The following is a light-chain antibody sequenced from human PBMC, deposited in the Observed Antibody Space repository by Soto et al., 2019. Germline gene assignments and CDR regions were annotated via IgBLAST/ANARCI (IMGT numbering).Light chain of an antibody. CDR1: SRDVGGYDY. CDR3: SSYTSSSTLV. J-gene: IGLJ3*02. CDR2: DVS. Sequence: QSALTQPASVSGSPGQSITLSCTGTSRDVGGYDYVSWYQQHPGKAPKLLIYDVSNRPSGVSNRFSASKSGNTASLTISGLQTEDEADYYCSSYTSSSTLVFGGGTKLTVL. V-gene: IGLV2-14*03.